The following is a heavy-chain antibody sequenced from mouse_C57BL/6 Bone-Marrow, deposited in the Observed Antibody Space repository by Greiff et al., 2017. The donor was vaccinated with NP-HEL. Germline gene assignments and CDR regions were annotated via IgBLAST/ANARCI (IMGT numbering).Heavy chain of an antibody. D-gene: IGHD1-1*01. CDR1: GYTFTDYY. CDR2: INPNNGGT. Sequence: EVQLQQSGPELVKPGASVKISCKASGYTFTDYYMNWVKQSHGKSLEWIGDINPNNGGTSYNQKFKGKATLTVDKSSSTAYMELRSLTSEDSAVYYCARPLLYYYGTLDYWGQGTTLTVSS. V-gene: IGHV1-26*01. J-gene: IGHJ2*01. CDR3: ARPLLYYYGTLDY.